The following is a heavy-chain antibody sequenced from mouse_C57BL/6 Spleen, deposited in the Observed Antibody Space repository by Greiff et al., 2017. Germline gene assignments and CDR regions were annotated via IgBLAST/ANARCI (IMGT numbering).Heavy chain of an antibody. J-gene: IGHJ3*01. CDR2: ISGGGGNT. CDR3: ARHKNNPFAY. D-gene: IGHD1-3*01. Sequence: EVQLVESGGGLVKPGGSLKLSCAASGFTFSSYTMSWVRQTPEKRLEWVATISGGGGNTYYPDSVKGRFTISRDNAKNTLYLRMSSLRSEDTSLYYCARHKNNPFAYWGQGTLVTVSA. CDR1: GFTFSSYT. V-gene: IGHV5-9*01.